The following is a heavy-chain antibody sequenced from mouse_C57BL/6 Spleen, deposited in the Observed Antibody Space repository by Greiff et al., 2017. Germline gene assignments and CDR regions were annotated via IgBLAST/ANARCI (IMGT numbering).Heavy chain of an antibody. D-gene: IGHD1-1*01. CDR1: GYAFTNYL. CDR3: ARVITTGDWYFDV. J-gene: IGHJ1*03. V-gene: IGHV1-54*01. CDR2: INPGSGGT. Sequence: VQLQQSGAELVRPGTSVKVSCKASGYAFTNYLIEWVKQRPGQGLEWIGVINPGSGGTNYNEKFKGKATLTADKSSSTAYMQLSSLTSEDSAVYFCARVITTGDWYFDVWGTGTTVTVSS.